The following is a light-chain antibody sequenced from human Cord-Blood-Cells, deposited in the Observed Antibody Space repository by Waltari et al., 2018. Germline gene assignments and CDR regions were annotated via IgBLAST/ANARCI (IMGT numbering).Light chain of an antibody. V-gene: IGLV2-14*01. CDR1: SSDVGGYNY. CDR3: SSYTSSSTWV. J-gene: IGLJ3*02. CDR2: DVS. Sequence: QSALTQPASVSGSPGQSITISCTGTSSDVGGYNYVSWYQQPPGKAPKLMIYDVSNRPSGVSNRFSGSKSGNTASLTTSWLQAEDEADYYCSSYTSSSTWVFGGGTKLTVL.